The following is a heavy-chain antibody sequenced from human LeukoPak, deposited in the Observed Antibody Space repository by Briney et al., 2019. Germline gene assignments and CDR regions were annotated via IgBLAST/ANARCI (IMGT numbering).Heavy chain of an antibody. CDR3: ARDLGGFSSSFSDY. J-gene: IGHJ4*02. CDR2: INPNTGVT. V-gene: IGHV1-2*02. CDR1: GYTFTGYY. Sequence: ASVKVSCKASGYTFTGYYLHWVRQAPGQGLEWMGWINPNTGVTNYAQKFQGRVTMTRDTSISTAYMELSRLRSDDTAVYHCARDLGGFSSSFSDYWGQGTLVTVSS. D-gene: IGHD6-6*01.